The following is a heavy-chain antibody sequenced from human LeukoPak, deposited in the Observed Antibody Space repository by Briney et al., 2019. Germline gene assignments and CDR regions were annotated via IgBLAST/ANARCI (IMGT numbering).Heavy chain of an antibody. D-gene: IGHD3-22*01. CDR1: GYTFTSYG. V-gene: IGHV1-18*01. Sequence: ASVKVSCKASGYTFTSYGISWVRQAPGQGLEWMGWINPYNGNTNYAQKLQGRVTMTTDTSTSTAYMELRSLRSDDTAVYYCARGSTARYYYDRSGYYRGAVDYWGQGTLVTVSS. CDR3: ARGSTARYYYDRSGYYRGAVDY. CDR2: INPYNGNT. J-gene: IGHJ4*02.